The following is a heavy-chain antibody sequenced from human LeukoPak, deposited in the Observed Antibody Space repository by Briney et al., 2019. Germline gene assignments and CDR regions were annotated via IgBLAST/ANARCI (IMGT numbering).Heavy chain of an antibody. V-gene: IGHV4-34*09. J-gene: IGHJ5*02. D-gene: IGHD3-3*01. Sequence: SETLSLTCAVYGGSFSGYYWSWIRQPPGKGLEWIGYIYYSGSTYYSPSLKSRVTISVDTSENQFSLKLSSVTAADTAVYYCARGRVNWFDPWGQGTLVTVSS. CDR1: GGSFSGYY. CDR3: ARGRVNWFDP. CDR2: IYYSGST.